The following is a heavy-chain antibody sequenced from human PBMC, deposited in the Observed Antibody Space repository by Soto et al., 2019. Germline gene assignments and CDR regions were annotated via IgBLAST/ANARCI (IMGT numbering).Heavy chain of an antibody. D-gene: IGHD1-26*01. CDR1: GYTFTSYG. Sequence: QVQLVQSGGEVKKPGASVKVSCKASGYTFTSYGIRWVRQAPGQGLEWMGRISAYNGNTNDAQKHQGRVTMTTDTATSTASMELRSLIADDTAVYYCARVVGALGHWFDPWGQGTLVTVSS. V-gene: IGHV1-18*01. CDR3: ARVVGALGHWFDP. J-gene: IGHJ5*02. CDR2: ISAYNGNT.